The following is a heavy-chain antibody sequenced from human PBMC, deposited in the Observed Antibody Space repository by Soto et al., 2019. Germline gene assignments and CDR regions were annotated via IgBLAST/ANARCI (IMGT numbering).Heavy chain of an antibody. V-gene: IGHV1-18*01. CDR3: ARDQHCSSTSCYFSGMDV. Sequence: ASVKVSCKASGYTFTSYGISWVRQAPVQGLEWMGWISAYNGNTNYAQKLQGRVTMTTDTSTSTAYMELRSLRSDDTAVYYCARDQHCSSTSCYFSGMDVWGQGTTVTVSS. J-gene: IGHJ6*02. CDR1: GYTFTSYG. D-gene: IGHD2-2*01. CDR2: ISAYNGNT.